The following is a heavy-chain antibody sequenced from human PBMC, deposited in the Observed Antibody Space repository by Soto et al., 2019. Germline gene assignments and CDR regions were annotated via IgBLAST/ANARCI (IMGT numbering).Heavy chain of an antibody. J-gene: IGHJ2*01. Sequence: SQTLSLTCAISGDSVSSNSAAWNWIRQSPSRGLEWLGRTYYRSKWYNDYAGSVKRRITIKPDTSKNQFSLQLNSVTPEDTAVYYGARYCRLGLQSWYFDLWGRGTLVTVSS. CDR2: TYYRSKWYN. D-gene: IGHD2-15*01. CDR3: ARYCRLGLQSWYFDL. V-gene: IGHV6-1*01. CDR1: GDSVSSNSAA.